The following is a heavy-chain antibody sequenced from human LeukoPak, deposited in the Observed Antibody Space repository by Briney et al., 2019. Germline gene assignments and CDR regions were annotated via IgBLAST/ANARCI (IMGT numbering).Heavy chain of an antibody. CDR2: INPNSGGT. D-gene: IGHD2-21*02. CDR1: GYTFTGYY. CDR3: ARVFLKAYCGGDCYGHYFDY. Sequence: ASVKVSCKASGYTFTGYYMHWVRQAPGHGLEWMGWINPNSGGTNYAQKFQGRVTMTRDTSISTAYMELSRLRSDDTAVYYCARVFLKAYCGGDCYGHYFDYWGQGTLVTVSS. V-gene: IGHV1-2*02. J-gene: IGHJ4*02.